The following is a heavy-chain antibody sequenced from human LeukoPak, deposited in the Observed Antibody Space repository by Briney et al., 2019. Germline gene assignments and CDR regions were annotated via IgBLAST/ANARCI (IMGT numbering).Heavy chain of an antibody. CDR2: IKKDGGDK. CDR3: VSLNWWEETVIDY. J-gene: IGHJ4*02. D-gene: IGHD1-26*01. Sequence: GGSLRLSCAASGFPFSNYWMSWVRQAPGKGLEWVANIKKDGGDKYYVDSVKGRFTISRDNAKNSLYLQMNSLRAEDTAMYFCVSLNWWEETVIDYWGQGTLVTVSS. CDR1: GFPFSNYW. V-gene: IGHV3-7*01.